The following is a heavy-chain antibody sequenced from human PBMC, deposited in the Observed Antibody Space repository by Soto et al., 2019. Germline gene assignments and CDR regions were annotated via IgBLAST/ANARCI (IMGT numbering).Heavy chain of an antibody. V-gene: IGHV4-59*01. Sequence: PSETLSLTCTVSGGYISSYYWSWIRQPPGKGLEWIGYIYYTGSTNYSPSLKSRVTISVDTSKNQFSLKLFSVTAADTAVYYCARGAAYCGGDCYFKRWGQGTLVTVS. J-gene: IGHJ4*02. D-gene: IGHD2-21*02. CDR3: ARGAAYCGGDCYFKR. CDR2: IYYTGST. CDR1: GGYISSYY.